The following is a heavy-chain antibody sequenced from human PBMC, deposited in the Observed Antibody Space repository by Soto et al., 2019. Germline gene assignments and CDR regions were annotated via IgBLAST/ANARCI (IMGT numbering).Heavy chain of an antibody. Sequence: SETLSLTCAVYGGSFSGYYWSWIRQPPGKGLEWIGEINHSGSTNYNPSLKSRVTISVDTSKNQFSLKLSSVTAADTAVYYCAILRSLRNHWGQGTLVTVSS. D-gene: IGHD1-26*01. V-gene: IGHV4-34*01. CDR1: GGSFSGYY. CDR2: INHSGST. J-gene: IGHJ4*02. CDR3: AILRSLRNH.